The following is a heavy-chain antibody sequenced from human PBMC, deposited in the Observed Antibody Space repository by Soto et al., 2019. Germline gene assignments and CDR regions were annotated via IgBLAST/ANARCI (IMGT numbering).Heavy chain of an antibody. J-gene: IGHJ4*02. CDR1: GDSISGYY. CDR2: IYNSGST. CDR3: ARPPKI. V-gene: IGHV4-59*01. Sequence: SETLSLTCTVSGDSISGYYWSWIRQPPGKGLEWIGYIYNSGSTNYNPALKSRVTISVDTSKNQFSLKLSSVTAADTAVYYCARPPKIWGQGTLVTVSS.